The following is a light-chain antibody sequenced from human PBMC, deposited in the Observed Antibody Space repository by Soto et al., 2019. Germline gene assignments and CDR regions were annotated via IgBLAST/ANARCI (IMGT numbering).Light chain of an antibody. CDR3: SSYTSASTLLYL. CDR2: XXX. V-gene: IGLV2-14*01. Sequence: QSALTQPASVSGSPGQSITISCTGTSSDVGGYNYVSWYQQHPGIAPXXLFYXXXXXXXXXXXRXSXXXXGNXXXXXXXXXXAEDEADYHCSSYTSASTLLYLFGTGTKLTVL. J-gene: IGLJ1*01. CDR1: SSDVGGYNY.